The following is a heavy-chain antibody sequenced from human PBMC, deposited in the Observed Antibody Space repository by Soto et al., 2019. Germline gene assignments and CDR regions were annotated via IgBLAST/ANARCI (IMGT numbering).Heavy chain of an antibody. D-gene: IGHD2-2*02. CDR2: INGGTGNV. V-gene: IGHV1-3*01. CDR3: ARATIPSQPKGLDV. Sequence: VPLVQSGAEMKKPGASVKVSCKSSGYTFNIYGIHWLRQAPGQSLEWMGWINGGTGNVEYSQRFQDRVIISRDTSASTDYMEVSRLTFDDTAIYRCARATIPSQPKGLDVWGQGTAVIVSS. J-gene: IGHJ6*02. CDR1: GYTFNIYG.